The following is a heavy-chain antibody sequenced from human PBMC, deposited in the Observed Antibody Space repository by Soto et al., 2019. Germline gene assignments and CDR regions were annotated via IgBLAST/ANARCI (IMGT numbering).Heavy chain of an antibody. J-gene: IGHJ6*02. CDR1: GFTFSSYG. CDR2: ISYDGSNK. CDR3: AKDPTLRFLEWLLADYYYYGMGV. D-gene: IGHD3-3*01. Sequence: GGSLRLSCAASGFTFSSYGMHWVRQAPGKGLEWVAVISYDGSNKYYADSVKGRFTISRDNSKNTLYLQMNSLRAEDTAVYYCAKDPTLRFLEWLLADYYYYGMGVWGQGTTVTVSS. V-gene: IGHV3-30*18.